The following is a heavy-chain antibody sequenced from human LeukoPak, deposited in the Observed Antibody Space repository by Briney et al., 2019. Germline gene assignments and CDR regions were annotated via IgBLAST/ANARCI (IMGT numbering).Heavy chain of an antibody. Sequence: WMGIIYPGDSDTRSSPSFQGQVTISAGKSISTAYLQWSSLKASDTAMYYCARLYYGDLGYWGQGTLVTVSS. J-gene: IGHJ4*02. CDR2: IYPGDSDT. CDR3: ARLYYGDLGY. V-gene: IGHV5-51*01. D-gene: IGHD4-17*01.